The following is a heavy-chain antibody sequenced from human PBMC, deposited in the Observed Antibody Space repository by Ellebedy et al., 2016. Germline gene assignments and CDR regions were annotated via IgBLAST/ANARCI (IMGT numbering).Heavy chain of an antibody. D-gene: IGHD3-10*01. V-gene: IGHV1-2*02. Sequence: ASVKVSXXASGYTFTSYDINWVRQATGQGLEWMGWMNPNSGGTNYAQKFQGRVTMTRDTSISTAYMELSRLRSDDTAVYYCARDGDYYGSGSYYNYWGQGTLVTVSS. CDR2: MNPNSGGT. CDR1: GYTFTSYD. J-gene: IGHJ4*02. CDR3: ARDGDYYGSGSYYNY.